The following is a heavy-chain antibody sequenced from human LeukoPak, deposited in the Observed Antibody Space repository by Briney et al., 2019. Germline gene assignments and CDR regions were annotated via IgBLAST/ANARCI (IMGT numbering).Heavy chain of an antibody. Sequence: GGSLRLSCAASGFTFPNYAMSWVRQAPGKGLEWVSTISYSGRDTYYADSLKGRFTISRDDIENTLFLQMNSVRVEDTAVYYCAKTGRNVASGWYFDYYYGLDVWGQGTTVTVSS. CDR1: GFTFPNYA. J-gene: IGHJ6*02. V-gene: IGHV3-23*05. CDR2: ISYSGRDT. D-gene: IGHD6-19*01. CDR3: AKTGRNVASGWYFDYYYGLDV.